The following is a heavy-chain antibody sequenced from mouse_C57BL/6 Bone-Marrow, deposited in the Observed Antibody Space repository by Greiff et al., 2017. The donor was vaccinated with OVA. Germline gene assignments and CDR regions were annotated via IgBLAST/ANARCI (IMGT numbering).Heavy chain of an antibody. J-gene: IGHJ3*01. D-gene: IGHD1-1*01. CDR2: IDPETGGT. CDR3: TRSDYGSSYAL. CDR1: GYTFTNYE. V-gene: IGHV1-15*01. Sequence: VQLQQSGAELVRPGASVTLSCKASGYTFTNYEMHWVKQTPVHGLEWIGAIDPETGGTAYNQKFQGKAILTADKSSSTAYMELRSLTSEDSAVYYCTRSDYGSSYALWGQGTLVTVSA.